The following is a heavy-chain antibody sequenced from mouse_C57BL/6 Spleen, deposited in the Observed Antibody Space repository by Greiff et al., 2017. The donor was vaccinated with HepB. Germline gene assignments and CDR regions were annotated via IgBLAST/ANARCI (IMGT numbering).Heavy chain of an antibody. CDR3: ARGGFTTVVATPFAY. J-gene: IGHJ3*01. CDR2: IYPGSGST. Sequence: QVQLQQPGAELVKPGASVKMSCKASGYTFTSYWITWVKQRPGQGLEWIGDIYPGSGSTNYNEKFKSKATLTVDTSSSTAYMQLSSLTSEDSAVYYWARGGFTTVVATPFAYWGQGTLVTVSA. V-gene: IGHV1-55*01. D-gene: IGHD1-1*01. CDR1: GYTFTSYW.